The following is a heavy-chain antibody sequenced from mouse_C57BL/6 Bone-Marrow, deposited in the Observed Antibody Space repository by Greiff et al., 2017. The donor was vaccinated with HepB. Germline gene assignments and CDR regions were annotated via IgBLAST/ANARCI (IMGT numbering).Heavy chain of an antibody. J-gene: IGHJ4*01. CDR1: GFTFSDFY. CDR2: SRNKANDYTT. V-gene: IGHV7-1*01. Sequence: EVKLVESGGGLVQSGRSLRLSCATSGFTFSDFYMEWVRQAPGKGLEWIAASRNKANDYTTEYSASVKGRFIVSRDTSQSILYLQMNALRAEDTAIYYCARELYYYAMDYWGQGTSVTVSS. CDR3: ARELYYYAMDY.